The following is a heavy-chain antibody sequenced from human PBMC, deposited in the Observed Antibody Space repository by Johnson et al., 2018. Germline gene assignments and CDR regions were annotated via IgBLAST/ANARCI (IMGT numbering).Heavy chain of an antibody. V-gene: IGHV3-48*02. CDR1: GFTFDGFS. J-gene: IGHJ1*01. CDR3: AGGCSYTICYRTDYFKH. D-gene: IGHD2-2*02. CDR2: ISSSGTTN. Sequence: VQLQESGGGLVQPGGSLRLSCAASGFTFDGFSMNWVRQAPGKGLEWVTHISSSGTTNYYADSVRGRFTISRDNAKTSLYLQVNSLRDEDTAVYYCAGGCSYTICYRTDYFKHWGQGTLVTVPS.